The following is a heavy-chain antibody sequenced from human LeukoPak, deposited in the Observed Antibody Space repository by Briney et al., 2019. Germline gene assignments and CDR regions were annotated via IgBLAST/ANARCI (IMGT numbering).Heavy chain of an antibody. CDR3: AGRDNKKNIDS. D-gene: IGHD2-15*01. Sequence: PSGTLSLTCTVSGGSNTYFWTWVRQPPGKGLEWIGYVYYSGTTKYNPSLTSRLTLSVDTSKNQFSLRLNSVTAADTAVYYCAGRDNKKNIDSWGQGILVTVSS. CDR1: GGSNTYF. J-gene: IGHJ5*01. V-gene: IGHV4-59*03. CDR2: VYYSGTT.